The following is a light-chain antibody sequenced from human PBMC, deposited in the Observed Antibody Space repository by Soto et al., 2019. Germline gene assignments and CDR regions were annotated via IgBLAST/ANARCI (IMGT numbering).Light chain of an antibody. J-gene: IGKJ1*01. CDR1: QSVGNN. Sequence: IVLPQSPATLSFALGERATLSCRASQSVGNNLAWYQQKPGQAPRLLIFSASTRATGIPARFSGSGSGREFTLTISSLQSEDFGVYYCQQYNNWPGTFGQGTKVDIK. V-gene: IGKV3-15*01. CDR2: SAS. CDR3: QQYNNWPGT.